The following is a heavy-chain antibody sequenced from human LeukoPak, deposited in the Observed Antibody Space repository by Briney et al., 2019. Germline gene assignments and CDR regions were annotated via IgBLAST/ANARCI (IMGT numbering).Heavy chain of an antibody. CDR3: ARETAAANWFDP. V-gene: IGHV1-18*01. J-gene: IGHJ5*02. D-gene: IGHD6-13*01. CDR2: ISAYNGNT. CDR1: GYTFTSYG. Sequence: ASVKVSCKASGYTFTSYGISWVRQAPGQGLEWMGWISAYNGNTNYAQKLQGRVTMTTDTSTSTAHMELRSLRSDDTAVYYCARETAAANWFDPWGQGTLVTVSS.